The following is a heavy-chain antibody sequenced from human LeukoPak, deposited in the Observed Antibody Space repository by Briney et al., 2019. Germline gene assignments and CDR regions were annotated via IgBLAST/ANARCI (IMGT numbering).Heavy chain of an antibody. J-gene: IGHJ4*02. CDR2: IYDDGST. CDR3: ARYSGNPTWFFDY. V-gene: IGHV4-59*01. CDR1: GGSISSYY. D-gene: IGHD1-26*01. Sequence: SETLSVTCTVSGGSISSYYWSWIRQPPGKGLEWIGHIYDDGSTKYSPSLQSRLTLSVDTSKNNFSLKLSSVTAADTAVYYCARYSGNPTWFFDYWGQGTLVTVSS.